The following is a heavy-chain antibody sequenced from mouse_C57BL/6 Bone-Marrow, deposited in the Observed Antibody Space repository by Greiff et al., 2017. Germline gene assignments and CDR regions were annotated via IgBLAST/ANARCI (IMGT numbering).Heavy chain of an antibody. Sequence: QVQLQQSGAELVRPGTSVKLSCKASGYTFTSYWMHWVKQRPGQGLEWIGVIDPSDSYTNYNQKFKGKGTLTVDTSSSTAYMQLSRLTSEDSAVYYCGRGYYGSSWFAYWGQGTLVTVSA. V-gene: IGHV1-59*01. J-gene: IGHJ3*01. D-gene: IGHD1-1*01. CDR3: GRGYYGSSWFAY. CDR2: IDPSDSYT. CDR1: GYTFTSYW.